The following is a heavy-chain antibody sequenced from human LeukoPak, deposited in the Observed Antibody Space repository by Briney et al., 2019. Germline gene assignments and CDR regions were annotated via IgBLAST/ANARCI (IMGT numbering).Heavy chain of an antibody. CDR2: ISGSGVGT. Sequence: GGSLRLSCAASGFTFSSYAMSWVRQAPGEGLEWVSAISGSGVGTYYADSVKGRFTISRDNSKNTLYLQMNSLRAEDTAVYYCARQIGYCSSGTCYFDFWGQGSLVTVSS. J-gene: IGHJ4*02. CDR3: ARQIGYCSSGTCYFDF. CDR1: GFTFSSYA. V-gene: IGHV3-23*01. D-gene: IGHD2-15*01.